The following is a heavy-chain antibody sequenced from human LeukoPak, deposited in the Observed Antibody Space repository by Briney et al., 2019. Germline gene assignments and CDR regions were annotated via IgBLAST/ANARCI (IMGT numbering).Heavy chain of an antibody. V-gene: IGHV4-34*01. J-gene: IGHJ6*03. CDR3: ARYYYGSGSYYYYYYMDV. CDR2: INHSGST. CDR1: GGSFSGYY. D-gene: IGHD3-10*01. Sequence: SETLSLTCAVYGGSFSGYYWSWIRQPPGKGLEWIGEINHSGSTNYNPSLKSRVTISVDTSKNQFSLKLSSATAADTAVYYCARYYYGSGSYYYYYYMDVWGKGTTVTVSS.